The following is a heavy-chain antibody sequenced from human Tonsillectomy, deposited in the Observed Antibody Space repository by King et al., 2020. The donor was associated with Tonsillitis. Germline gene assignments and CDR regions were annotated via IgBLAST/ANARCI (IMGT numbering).Heavy chain of an antibody. J-gene: IGHJ5*02. CDR3: AREYYHFSFDP. V-gene: IGHV4-61*02. Sequence: QLQESGPGLVKPSQTLSLTCTVSGGSISSDIYYWSWIRQPAGKGLEWIGHIYTRGSTNYNPSLKSRVTISMDASKNHFSLRLSSVTAADSAVYYCAREYYHFSFDPWGQGTLVTVSS. D-gene: IGHD3-3*01. CDR2: IYTRGST. CDR1: GGSISSDIYY.